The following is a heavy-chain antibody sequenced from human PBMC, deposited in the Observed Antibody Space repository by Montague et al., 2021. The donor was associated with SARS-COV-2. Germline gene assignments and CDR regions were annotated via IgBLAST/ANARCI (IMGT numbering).Heavy chain of an antibody. CDR3: ARDYGDYSYYYGLDV. V-gene: IGHV4-61*02. J-gene: IGHJ6*02. Sequence: TLSLICTVSGGSIRSGSYYWSWIRQPAGKGLEWIGRIYSSGSTNYNPSLKSRVTMSVDTSKNQFSLKVSSVTAADTAVYYRARDYGDYSYYYGLDVWGQGTTVTVSS. CDR1: GGSIRSGSYY. CDR2: IYSSGST. D-gene: IGHD4-17*01.